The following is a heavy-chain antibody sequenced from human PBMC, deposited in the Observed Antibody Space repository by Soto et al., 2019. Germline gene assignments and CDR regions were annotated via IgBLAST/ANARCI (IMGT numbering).Heavy chain of an antibody. CDR2: ISYDGSDK. CDR1: GFTFSSYS. Sequence: PGGSLRLSCAASGFTFSSYSTHWVRQAPGKGLEWVAVISYDGSDKYYTDSVKGRFTISRDNSKNTLYLQMNSLRPEDTAVYYCARVYSSLDYGIDYWGQGTLVTVSS. J-gene: IGHJ4*02. V-gene: IGHV3-30-3*01. D-gene: IGHD6-6*01. CDR3: ARVYSSLDYGIDY.